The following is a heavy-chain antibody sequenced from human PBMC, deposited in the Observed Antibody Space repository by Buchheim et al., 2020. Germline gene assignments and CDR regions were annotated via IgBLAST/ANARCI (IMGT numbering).Heavy chain of an antibody. CDR1: GFTFTSYW. V-gene: IGHV3-7*01. D-gene: IGHD5-24*01. Sequence: EVQLVESGGGLVQPGGSLRLYCAASGFTFTSYWMSWVRQAPGKGLEWVANINQDGTATDYVDSVTGRFTISRDNAKDSLFLQMNSLRAEDTAVYYCARALVGDGYSSGYWGQGTL. CDR3: ARALVGDGYSSGY. CDR2: INQDGTAT. J-gene: IGHJ4*02.